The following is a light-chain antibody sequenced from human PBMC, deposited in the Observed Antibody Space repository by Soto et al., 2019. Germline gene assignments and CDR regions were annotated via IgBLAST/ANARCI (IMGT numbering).Light chain of an antibody. CDR1: QSVSSIN. CDR3: QHFGTSRT. J-gene: IGKJ1*01. V-gene: IGKV3-20*01. Sequence: EVVLTQSPDTLSLSPGERATLSCRASQSVSSINLAWYRQKPGQAPSLLIHGASNRATGIPDRFSGSGSGTDFTLTIGRLEPEDFAVYFCQHFGTSRTFGQGTKVEV. CDR2: GAS.